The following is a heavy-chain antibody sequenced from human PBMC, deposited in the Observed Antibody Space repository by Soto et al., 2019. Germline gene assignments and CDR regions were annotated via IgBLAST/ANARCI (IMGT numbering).Heavy chain of an antibody. J-gene: IGHJ5*02. D-gene: IGHD6-6*01. CDR3: ARQGSIANRRNWLDP. V-gene: IGHV3-49*01. CDR2: IRSKTYGGTT. CDR1: GFTFVDYA. Sequence: SLKIACTAPGFTFVDYAMTWFRQSPVKVLEWIGFIRSKTYGGTTEYATSFQGQVTISADRSINTAYLRWSGLTASDTAIYYCARQGSIANRRNWLDPWGQGTPVTVSS.